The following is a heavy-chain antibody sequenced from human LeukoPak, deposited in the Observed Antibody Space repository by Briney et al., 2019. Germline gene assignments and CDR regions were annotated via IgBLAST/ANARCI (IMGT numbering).Heavy chain of an antibody. CDR1: GFTFSSYA. D-gene: IGHD6-13*01. Sequence: GGSLRLSCAASGFTFSSYAMTWVRQAPGKGLEWVSTISGSGRSTYYADSVKGRFTISRDNSKNTLYLQMNSLRAEDTAVYYCAKDASIAAAGGRYYYYYYMDVWGKGTTVTVSS. CDR3: AKDASIAAAGGRYYYYYYMDV. CDR2: ISGSGRST. J-gene: IGHJ6*03. V-gene: IGHV3-23*01.